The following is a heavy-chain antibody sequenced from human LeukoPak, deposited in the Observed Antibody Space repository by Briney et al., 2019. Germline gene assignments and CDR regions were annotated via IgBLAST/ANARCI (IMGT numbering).Heavy chain of an antibody. D-gene: IGHD3-10*01. J-gene: IGHJ4*02. Sequence: SETLSLTCTVSGGCISSSSYYWRWIRQPPAKGRAWVGRIYYSGSTYYNPSLKSRVTISVDTSKNQFSLKLSSVTAADTAVYYCAREVPGGFGELLEFDYWGQGTLVTVSS. V-gene: IGHV4-39*07. CDR2: IYYSGST. CDR1: GGCISSSSYY. CDR3: AREVPGGFGELLEFDY.